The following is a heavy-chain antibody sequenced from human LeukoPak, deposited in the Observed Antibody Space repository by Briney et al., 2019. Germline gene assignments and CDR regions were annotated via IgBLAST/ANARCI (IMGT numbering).Heavy chain of an antibody. CDR2: IYYSGST. CDR3: ARHCLSTGTTGCYYYGMDV. V-gene: IGHV4-59*08. J-gene: IGHJ6*02. D-gene: IGHD1-1*01. Sequence: SETLSLTRTVSGGSISSYYWSWIRQPPGKGLGWIGDIYYSGSTNYNPSLKSRVTISVDTSKNQFSLKLSSVTAADTAVYYCARHCLSTGTTGCYYYGMDVWGQGTTVTVSS. CDR1: GGSISSYY.